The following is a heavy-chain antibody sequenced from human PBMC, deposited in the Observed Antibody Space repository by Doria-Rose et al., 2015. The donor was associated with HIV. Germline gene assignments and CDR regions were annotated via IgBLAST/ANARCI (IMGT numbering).Heavy chain of an antibody. D-gene: IGHD3-10*01. J-gene: IGHJ4*02. CDR1: GYTFTSYD. V-gene: IGHV1-8*01. CDR3: ARGTMVRGVPPFDY. Sequence: EVKKPGASVKVSCKASGYTFTSYDINWVRQATGQGLEWMGWMNPNSGNTGYAQKFQGRATMTRNTSISTTYMELSSLRSEDTAVYYCARGTMVRGVPPFDYWGQGTLVTVSS. CDR2: MNPNSGNT.